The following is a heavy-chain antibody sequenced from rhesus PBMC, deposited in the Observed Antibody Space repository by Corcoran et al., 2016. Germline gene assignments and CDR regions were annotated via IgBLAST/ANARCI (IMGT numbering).Heavy chain of an antibody. D-gene: IGHD6-13*01. V-gene: IGHV4-173*01. CDR3: ARAPSSSWSGDAFDF. CDR1: GGSINSNS. J-gene: IGHJ3*01. Sequence: QLQLQESGPGLVKPSETLSLTCAVSGGSINSNSWSWIRQPPGKGLEWIGRISGSGGSTDYNPSLKSRVTISTDTSKNQFSLKLSSVTAADTAVYYCARAPSSSWSGDAFDFWGQGLRVTVSS. CDR2: ISGSGGST.